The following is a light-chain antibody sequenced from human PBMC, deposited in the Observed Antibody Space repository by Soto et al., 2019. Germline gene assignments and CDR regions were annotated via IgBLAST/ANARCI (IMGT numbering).Light chain of an antibody. V-gene: IGKV1-5*01. CDR2: DAS. Sequence: DIQVTQSPSTLSASVGDRVTITCRASQSITIWLAWYQQKPGKAPKLLIYDASSLESGVPSRFSGSGSGTEFTLTISSLQPDDFATYYCQQYNSYSRTFGQGTKVEIK. CDR3: QQYNSYSRT. J-gene: IGKJ1*01. CDR1: QSITIW.